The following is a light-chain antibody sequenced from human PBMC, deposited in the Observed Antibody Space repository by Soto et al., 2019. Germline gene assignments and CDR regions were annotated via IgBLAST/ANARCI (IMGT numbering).Light chain of an antibody. Sequence: DIQMTQSPSTLSASVGDKVTVTCRASQSVRDWVAWYQQQAGRAPRLLIYKASSLQSGVPSRFSGSAFGTEFTLTISGLQPDDFASYYGQQYYSYSPLTFGGGTKVEIK. J-gene: IGKJ4*01. CDR3: QQYYSYSPLT. V-gene: IGKV1-5*03. CDR2: KAS. CDR1: QSVRDW.